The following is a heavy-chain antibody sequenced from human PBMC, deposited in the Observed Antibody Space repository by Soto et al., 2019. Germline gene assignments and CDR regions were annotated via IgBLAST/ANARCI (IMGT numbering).Heavy chain of an antibody. CDR2: INSDGSST. J-gene: IGHJ6*02. CDR1: GFTFSSYW. V-gene: IGHV3-74*01. CDR3: ARDGYCSSTSCYYYYYGMDV. D-gene: IGHD2-2*01. Sequence: EVQLVESGGGLVQPGGSLRLSCAASGFTFSSYWMHWVRQAPGKGLVWVSRINSDGSSTSYADSVKGRFTISRDNAKNTLYLQMNSLGAEDTAVYYCARDGYCSSTSCYYYYYGMDVWGQGTTVTVSS.